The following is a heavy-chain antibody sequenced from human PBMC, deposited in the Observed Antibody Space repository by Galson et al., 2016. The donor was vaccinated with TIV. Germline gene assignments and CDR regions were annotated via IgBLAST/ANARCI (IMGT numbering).Heavy chain of an antibody. CDR3: ARGVVQATAIYGMDV. Sequence: QSGAEVKKPGDSLKISCKGSGYSFSSYWIAWVRQMPGKGLEWMGIIYPDDSDTTYSPSFQGQVTISVDKSISTAYLQWSSLKASDTAIYYCARGVVQATAIYGMDVWGQGNPGHRLL. V-gene: IGHV5-51*01. CDR2: IYPDDSDT. CDR1: GYSFSSYW. D-gene: IGHD2-2*01. J-gene: IGHJ6*02.